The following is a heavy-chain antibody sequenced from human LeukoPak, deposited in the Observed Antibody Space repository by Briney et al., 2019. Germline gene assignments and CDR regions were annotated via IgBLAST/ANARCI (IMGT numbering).Heavy chain of an antibody. CDR2: ISGDSGLI. V-gene: IGHV3-48*01. Sequence: GGSLRLSCAASGFTLITHNMDWVRQAPGKGLEWISFISGDSGLIYYADSVKGRFTISRDNAKNSLYLQMNSLTAEDTAVYYCVREGIIREEGRNWFDPWGQGTLVTVSS. CDR1: GFTLITHN. CDR3: VREGIIREEGRNWFDP. D-gene: IGHD2-15*01. J-gene: IGHJ5*02.